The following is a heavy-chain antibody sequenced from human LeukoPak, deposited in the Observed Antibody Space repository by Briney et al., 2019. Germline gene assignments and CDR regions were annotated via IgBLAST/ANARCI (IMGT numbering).Heavy chain of an antibody. CDR3: ARAMVTFGGVMVFEY. D-gene: IGHD3-16*02. Sequence: SETLSLICTVSGGSISGYYWSWIRQPAGKGLEWIGRIYPSGNTNYNPSLKSRVTMSVGTSKNQFSLKLSSVTAADTAVYYCARAMVTFGGVMVFEYWGQGTLVAVSS. CDR1: GGSISGYY. CDR2: IYPSGNT. J-gene: IGHJ4*02. V-gene: IGHV4-4*07.